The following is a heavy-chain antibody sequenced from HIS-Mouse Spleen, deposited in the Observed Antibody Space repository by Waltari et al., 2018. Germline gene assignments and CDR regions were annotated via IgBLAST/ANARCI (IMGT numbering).Heavy chain of an antibody. CDR1: GFTFSSYA. CDR2: ISGSGGST. V-gene: IGHV3-23*01. J-gene: IGHJ3*02. D-gene: IGHD3-22*01. Sequence: EVQLLESGGGLVQPGGSLRLSWSASGFTFSSYAMSWVRQAPGKGLEWVSAISGSGGSTYYADSVKGRFTISRDNSKNTRYLQMNSLRAEDTAVYYCANLSPMIVVVITNAFDIWGQGTMVTVSS. CDR3: ANLSPMIVVVITNAFDI.